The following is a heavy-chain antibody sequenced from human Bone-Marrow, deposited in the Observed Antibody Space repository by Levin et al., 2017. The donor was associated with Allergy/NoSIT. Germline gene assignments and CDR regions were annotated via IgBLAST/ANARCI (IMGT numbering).Heavy chain of an antibody. CDR2: ISWTSNTI. V-gene: IGHV3-48*01. CDR1: GLTFISHS. Sequence: PGGSLRLSCADSGLTFISHSMNWVRQAPGKGLEWIAYISWTSNTIYYADSLRGRVTISRDNDKNSLYLQMNSLTAEETGLYYCARDNPRNYFDFWGQGTQVTVSS. CDR3: ARDNPRNYFDF. D-gene: IGHD1-14*01. J-gene: IGHJ4*02.